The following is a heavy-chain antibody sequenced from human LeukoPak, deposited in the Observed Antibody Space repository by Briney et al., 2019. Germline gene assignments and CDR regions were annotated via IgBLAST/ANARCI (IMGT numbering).Heavy chain of an antibody. Sequence: SVKVSCKASGGPFSSYAISWVRQAPGQGLEWMGGIIPIFGTANYAQKFQGRVTITADESTSTAYMELSSLRSEDTAVYYCASDSSGYYSPDYYYYGMDVWGQGTTVTVSS. CDR1: GGPFSSYA. J-gene: IGHJ6*02. CDR2: IIPIFGTA. CDR3: ASDSSGYYSPDYYYYGMDV. V-gene: IGHV1-69*13. D-gene: IGHD3-22*01.